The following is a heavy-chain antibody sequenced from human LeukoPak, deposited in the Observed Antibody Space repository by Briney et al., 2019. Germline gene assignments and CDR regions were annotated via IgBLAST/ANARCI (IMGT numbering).Heavy chain of an antibody. J-gene: IGHJ4*02. Sequence: PGGSLRLSCAASGFTFSSYGMHWVRQAPGKGLEWVAVIWYDGSNKYYADSVKGRFTISRDNSKNTLYLQMNSLRAEDTAVYYCARVKGWTHSSGYLDYWGQGTLVTVSS. CDR3: ARVKGWTHSSGYLDY. V-gene: IGHV3-33*01. CDR2: IWYDGSNK. CDR1: GFTFSSYG. D-gene: IGHD3-22*01.